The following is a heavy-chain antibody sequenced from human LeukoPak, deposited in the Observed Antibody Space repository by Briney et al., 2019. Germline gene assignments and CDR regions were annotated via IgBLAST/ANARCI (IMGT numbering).Heavy chain of an antibody. CDR3: ARDFRFKYGYAPIDY. CDR2: ISHRVSDV. V-gene: IGHV3-11*04. J-gene: IGHJ4*02. CDR1: GFTFSDYY. D-gene: IGHD2-2*01. Sequence: PGGSLRLSCAASGFTFSDYYMSWIRQAPGKGLEWVSYISHRVSDVQYADSVKGRFTISRDNARNSLYLQMNSLRAEDTAVYYCARDFRFKYGYAPIDYWGQGTLVTVSS.